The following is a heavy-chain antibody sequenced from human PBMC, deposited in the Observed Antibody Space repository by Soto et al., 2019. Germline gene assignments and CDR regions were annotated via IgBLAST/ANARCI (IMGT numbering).Heavy chain of an antibody. D-gene: IGHD2-15*01. Sequence: GESLKISCKGSGYRFTSQWISWVRQMPGKGLEWMGRIDPSDSYSNYSPSFQGHVTISADKSISTAYLHWSSLKASDTAMYYCVRTVVPPNTYYGMDGCDQGTTGTVSS. V-gene: IGHV5-10-1*01. J-gene: IGHJ6*02. CDR1: GYRFTSQW. CDR2: IDPSDSYS. CDR3: VRTVVPPNTYYGMDG.